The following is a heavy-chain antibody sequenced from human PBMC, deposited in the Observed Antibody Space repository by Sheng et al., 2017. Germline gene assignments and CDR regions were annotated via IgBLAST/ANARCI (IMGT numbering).Heavy chain of an antibody. V-gene: IGHV3-33*01. Sequence: QVQLVESGGGVVQPGRSLRLSCAASGFTFSSYGMHWVRQAPGKGLEWVAVIWYDGSNKYYADSVKGRFTISRDNSKNTLYLQMNSLRAEDTAVYYCARFMVGATPFDYWGQGTLVTVSS. D-gene: IGHD1-26*01. J-gene: IGHJ4*02. CDR1: GFTFSSYG. CDR2: IWYDGSNK. CDR3: ARFMVGATPFDY.